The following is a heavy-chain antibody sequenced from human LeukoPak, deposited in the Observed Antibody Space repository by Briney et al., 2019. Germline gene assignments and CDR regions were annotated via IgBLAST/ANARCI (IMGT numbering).Heavy chain of an antibody. CDR1: GGSISSSSYY. CDR2: IYYSGST. V-gene: IGHV4-39*01. CDR3: ARHSAVGTSSTEAFDI. D-gene: IGHD2-2*01. J-gene: IGHJ3*02. Sequence: PSETLSLTCTVSGGSISSSSYYWGWIRQPPGKGLEWIGGIYYSGSTYYNPSLKSRVTISVDTSKNQFSLKLSSVTAADTAVYYCARHSAVGTSSTEAFDIWGQGTMVTVSS.